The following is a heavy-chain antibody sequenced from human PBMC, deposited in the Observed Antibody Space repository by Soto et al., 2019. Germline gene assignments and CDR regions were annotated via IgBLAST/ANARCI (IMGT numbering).Heavy chain of an antibody. Sequence: KTSETLSLTCTVSGGSISSGGYYWSWIRQHPGKGLEWIGYIYYSGSTYYNPSLKSRVTISVDTSKNQFSLKLSSVTAADTAVYYCAKNDYGDYALRAFDIWGQGTMVTVSS. D-gene: IGHD4-17*01. CDR1: GGSISSGGYY. J-gene: IGHJ3*02. V-gene: IGHV4-31*03. CDR2: IYYSGST. CDR3: AKNDYGDYALRAFDI.